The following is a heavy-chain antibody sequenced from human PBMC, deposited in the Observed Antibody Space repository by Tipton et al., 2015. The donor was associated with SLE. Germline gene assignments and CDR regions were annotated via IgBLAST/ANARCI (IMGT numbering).Heavy chain of an antibody. CDR2: IYYSGST. CDR3: ARGPIVVVIAAVWYFDL. CDR1: GGSISSHY. J-gene: IGHJ2*01. V-gene: IGHV4-59*11. Sequence: TLSLTCTVSGGSISSHYWSWIRQPPGKGLEWIGYIYYSGSTNYNPSLKSRVTISVDTSKNQFSLKLGSVTAADTAVYYCARGPIVVVIAAVWYFDLWGRGTLVTVSS. D-gene: IGHD2-21*01.